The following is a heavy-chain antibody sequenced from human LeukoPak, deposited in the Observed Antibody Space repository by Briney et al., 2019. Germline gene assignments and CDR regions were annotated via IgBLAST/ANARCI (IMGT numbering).Heavy chain of an antibody. CDR1: GASISGYY. J-gene: IGHJ4*02. D-gene: IGHD4-17*01. V-gene: IGHV4-59*08. Sequence: PSETLSLTCTVSGASISGYYWNWIRQPPGKGLEWLGYVQLYGATNYNPSLRSRVAITVDTSKNQISLKLRSVTAADTATYFCARRRGGYGEGEFKFWGQGTQVAVSS. CDR3: ARRRGGYGEGEFKF. CDR2: VQLYGAT.